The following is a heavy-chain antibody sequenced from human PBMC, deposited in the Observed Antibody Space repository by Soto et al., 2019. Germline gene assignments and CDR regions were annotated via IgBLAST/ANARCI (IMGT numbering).Heavy chain of an antibody. J-gene: IGHJ4*02. Sequence: GASVKVSCKASGGTFSSYAISWVRHAPGQGLEWMGGIIPIFGTANYAQKFQGRVTITADESTSTAYMELSSLRSEDTAVYYCASIAAAGTGGSYWGQGTLVTVSS. CDR1: GGTFSSYA. D-gene: IGHD6-13*01. CDR2: IIPIFGTA. CDR3: ASIAAAGTGGSY. V-gene: IGHV1-69*13.